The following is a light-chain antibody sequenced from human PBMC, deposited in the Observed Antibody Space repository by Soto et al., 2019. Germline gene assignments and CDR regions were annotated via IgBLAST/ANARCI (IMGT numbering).Light chain of an antibody. Sequence: QSALTQPASVSGSPGQSITISCAGTSSDVGHYNYVSWYQQHPGKAPKLMIYDVSNRPSGVSDRFSGSKSGNMASLTISGLQAEDESDYYCSSYTISNTYVFGTGTKLTVL. CDR3: SSYTISNTYV. CDR2: DVS. J-gene: IGLJ1*01. CDR1: SSDVGHYNY. V-gene: IGLV2-14*01.